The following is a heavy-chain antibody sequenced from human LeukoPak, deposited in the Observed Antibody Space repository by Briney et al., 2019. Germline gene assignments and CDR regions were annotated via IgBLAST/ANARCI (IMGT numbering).Heavy chain of an antibody. D-gene: IGHD5-18*01. Sequence: SETLSLTCTVSGGSITTSSYYWGWIRQPPGKGLEWIGTVYYSGSTYYNPSLKSRVTISVDTSKSQFSLKLTSVTAADTAVHYCASLPPNQEADTNWYFDLWGRGTLVTVSS. CDR2: VYYSGST. CDR1: GGSITTSSYY. J-gene: IGHJ2*01. CDR3: ASLPPNQEADTNWYFDL. V-gene: IGHV4-39*01.